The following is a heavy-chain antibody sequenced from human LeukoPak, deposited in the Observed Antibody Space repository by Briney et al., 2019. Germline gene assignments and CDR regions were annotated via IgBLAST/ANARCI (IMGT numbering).Heavy chain of an antibody. D-gene: IGHD3-10*01. CDR1: GFTFSSYA. CDR3: AKDVRLVRGVNYGSIIDYFDY. Sequence: GGALRLSCAASGFTFSSYAMSWVRQAPGKGLEWVSAISGSGGSTYYADSVKGRFTISRDNSKNTLYLQMNSLRAEDTAVYYCAKDVRLVRGVNYGSIIDYFDYWGQGTLVTVSS. V-gene: IGHV3-23*01. J-gene: IGHJ4*02. CDR2: ISGSGGST.